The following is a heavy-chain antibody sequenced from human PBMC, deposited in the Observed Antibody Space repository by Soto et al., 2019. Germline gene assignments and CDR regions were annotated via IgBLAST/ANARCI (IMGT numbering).Heavy chain of an antibody. J-gene: IGHJ4*02. CDR1: GFPFSSYA. D-gene: IGHD3-10*01. CDR2: ISGSGGST. CDR3: AKLPITMVRGVIFHY. Sequence: PGGSLRLSCAASGFPFSSYAMSWVRPAPGKGLEWVSAISGSGGSTYYADSVKGRFTISRDNSKNTLYPQMNSLRAEDTAVYYCAKLPITMVRGVIFHYWGQGTLVTVSS. V-gene: IGHV3-23*01.